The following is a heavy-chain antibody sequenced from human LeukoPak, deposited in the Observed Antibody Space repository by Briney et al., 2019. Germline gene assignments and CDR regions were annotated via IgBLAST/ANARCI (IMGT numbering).Heavy chain of an antibody. CDR2: IYHFGRT. J-gene: IGHJ4*02. CDR3: AKVGPWFGALDQ. D-gene: IGHD3-10*01. V-gene: IGHV4-4*02. CDR1: GASISSNNW. Sequence: SETLSLTCIVSGASISSNNWWHWVRQTPGKGLEWIGDIYHFGRTDYNPSLRSRVTISVDKPKNQFSLILTSVTAADTAVYYCAKVGPWFGALDQWGPGTLVTVSS.